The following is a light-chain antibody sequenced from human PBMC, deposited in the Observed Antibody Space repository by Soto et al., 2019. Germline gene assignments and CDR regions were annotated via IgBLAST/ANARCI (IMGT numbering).Light chain of an antibody. CDR1: SSDVGGYNY. CDR2: EVS. Sequence: QSVRTQPASVSGAPGQALAISCTGTSSDVGGYNYVSWYQQHPGKAPKLMIHEVSNRPSGVSDRFSGSKSGNTASLTISGLQADDEADYYCSSHTSYSTRVFGTGTKVTVL. V-gene: IGLV2-14*01. CDR3: SSHTSYSTRV. J-gene: IGLJ1*01.